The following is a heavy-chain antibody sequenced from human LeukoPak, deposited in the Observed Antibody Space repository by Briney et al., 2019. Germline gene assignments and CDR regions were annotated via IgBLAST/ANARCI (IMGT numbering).Heavy chain of an antibody. V-gene: IGHV3-11*01. CDR3: TRDPRLSLY. J-gene: IGHJ4*02. D-gene: IGHD2-21*01. CDR1: GFTFSDHY. Sequence: GGSLRLSCAASGFTFSDHYISWIRQAPGKGLEWLSYIGGSGSNIQYADSVKGRFTISRDNRKNVLYLQMNSLRDEDTAVYYCTRDPRLSLYWGQGTLVTVSS. CDR2: IGGSGSNI.